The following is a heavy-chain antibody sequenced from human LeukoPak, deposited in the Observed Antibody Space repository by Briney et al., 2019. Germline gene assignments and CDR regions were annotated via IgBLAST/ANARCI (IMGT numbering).Heavy chain of an antibody. CDR1: GFTFSSYE. CDR2: ISRSGTTT. Sequence: GGSLRLSCVASGFTFSSYEMNWVRQAPGKGLEWVSYISRSGTTTFYADSVKGRFTISRDNAKNSLYLQMNSLRAEDTAVYYCAELGITMIGGVWGKGTTVTISS. CDR3: AELGITMIGGV. J-gene: IGHJ6*04. D-gene: IGHD3-10*02. V-gene: IGHV3-48*03.